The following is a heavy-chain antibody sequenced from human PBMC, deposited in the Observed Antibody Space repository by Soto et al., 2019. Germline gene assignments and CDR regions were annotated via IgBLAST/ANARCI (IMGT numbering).Heavy chain of an antibody. D-gene: IGHD6-19*01. CDR3: AQTLGSAVAGPGRFDL. CDR2: ITPMFGTA. V-gene: IGHV1-69*12. J-gene: IGHJ2*01. Sequence: QVQLVQSGAEVKKPGSSVKVSCKASGGTFSRYAISWVRQAPGQGLEWMGGITPMFGTANYAQNFQGRVTITADESTSTVHMELRRLRSEDTAVYYCAQTLGSAVAGPGRFDLWGRGTLVIVSS. CDR1: GGTFSRYA.